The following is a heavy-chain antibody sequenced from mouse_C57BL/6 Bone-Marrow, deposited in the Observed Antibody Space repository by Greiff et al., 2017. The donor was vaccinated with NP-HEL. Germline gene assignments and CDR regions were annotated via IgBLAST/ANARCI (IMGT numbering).Heavy chain of an antibody. V-gene: IGHV1-19*01. CDR2: INPYNGGT. Sequence: EVQRVESGPVLVKPGASVKMSCKASGYTFTDYSMNWVKQSHGKSLEWIGVINPYNGGTSYNQKFNGKATLTVDKSSSTAYMELNSLTSEDSAVYYCARGAGTTVGAYWGQGTLVTVSA. D-gene: IGHD1-1*01. J-gene: IGHJ3*01. CDR1: GYTFTDYS. CDR3: ARGAGTTVGAY.